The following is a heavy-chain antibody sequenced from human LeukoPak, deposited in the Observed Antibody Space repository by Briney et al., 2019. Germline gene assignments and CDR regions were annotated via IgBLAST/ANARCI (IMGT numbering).Heavy chain of an antibody. CDR2: IWSDATNR. Sequence: PGTSLTLSCETSVFTFSHFGMHGVRHAPDKGLEWVTLIWSDATNRYCTDSEKGRFTISRENFKRTVYLEMNSLRAEDTAVYYCAKDAQRGCDYSNSLEYWGQGSLVIVSS. CDR3: AKDAQRGCDYSNSLEY. D-gene: IGHD4-11*01. V-gene: IGHV3-33*06. CDR1: VFTFSHFG. J-gene: IGHJ4*02.